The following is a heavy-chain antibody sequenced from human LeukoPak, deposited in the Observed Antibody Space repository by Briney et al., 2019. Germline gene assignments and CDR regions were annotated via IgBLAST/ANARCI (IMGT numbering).Heavy chain of an antibody. J-gene: IGHJ4*02. CDR1: GGTFSSYA. CDR2: IIPIFGTA. CDR3: ARGWLQSLKLDY. V-gene: IGHV1-69*05. Sequence: SVKVSCKASGGTFSSYAISWVRQAPGQGLEWMGGIIPIFGTANYAQKFQGRVTITTDESTSTAYMELSSLRSEDTAVYYCARGWLQSLKLDYWGQGTLVTVSS. D-gene: IGHD5-24*01.